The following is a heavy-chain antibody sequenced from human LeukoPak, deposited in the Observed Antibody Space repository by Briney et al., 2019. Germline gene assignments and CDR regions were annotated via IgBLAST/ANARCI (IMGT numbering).Heavy chain of an antibody. V-gene: IGHV1-2*02. Sequence: ASVKVSCKASGYTFTGYCMHWVRQAPGQGLEWMGWINPNSGGTNYAQKFQGRVTMTRDTSISTAYMELSRLRSDDTAVYYCARDQAVGSFYYGMDVWGQGTTVTVSS. J-gene: IGHJ6*02. CDR1: GYTFTGYC. CDR3: ARDQAVGSFYYGMDV. D-gene: IGHD6-19*01. CDR2: INPNSGGT.